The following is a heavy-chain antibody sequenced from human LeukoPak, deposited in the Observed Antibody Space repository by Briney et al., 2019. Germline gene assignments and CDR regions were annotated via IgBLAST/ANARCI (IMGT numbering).Heavy chain of an antibody. CDR3: ARDRCSNGVCCRENDF. V-gene: IGHV1-3*01. CDR2: INPANGNA. D-gene: IGHD2-8*01. CDR1: GYPFRSYV. J-gene: IGHJ4*02. Sequence: ASVKVSCKASGYPFRSYVIHWLRQAPGQSLEWIGWINPANGNAKYSQNFQGRVTMTRDTSISTAYMEVSRLRSDDTAVYYCARDRCSNGVCCRENDFWGQGTLVTVSS.